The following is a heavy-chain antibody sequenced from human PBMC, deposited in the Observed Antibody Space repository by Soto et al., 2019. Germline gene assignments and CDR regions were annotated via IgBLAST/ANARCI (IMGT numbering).Heavy chain of an antibody. Sequence: SVKVSCKASGGTFSSYAISWVRQAPGQGLEWMGGIIPIFGTANYAQKFQGRVTITADESTSTAYMELSSLRSEDTAVYYCAGAYSSSWNGADFDYWGQGTLVPVSS. CDR2: IIPIFGTA. V-gene: IGHV1-69*13. D-gene: IGHD6-13*01. J-gene: IGHJ4*02. CDR3: AGAYSSSWNGADFDY. CDR1: GGTFSSYA.